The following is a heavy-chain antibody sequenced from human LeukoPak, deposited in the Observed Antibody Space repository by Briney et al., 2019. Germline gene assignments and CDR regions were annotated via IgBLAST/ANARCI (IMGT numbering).Heavy chain of an antibody. CDR2: ISGSGGST. CDR3: AKDMGSRATNFDY. V-gene: IGHV3-23*01. D-gene: IGHD1-1*01. CDR1: GFTSSSYA. Sequence: GGSLRLSCAASGFTSSSYAMSWVRQAPGKGLEWVSAISGSGGSTYYADSVKGRFTISRDNSKNTLYLQMNSLTAEDTAVYYCAKDMGSRATNFDYWGQGTLVTVSS. J-gene: IGHJ4*02.